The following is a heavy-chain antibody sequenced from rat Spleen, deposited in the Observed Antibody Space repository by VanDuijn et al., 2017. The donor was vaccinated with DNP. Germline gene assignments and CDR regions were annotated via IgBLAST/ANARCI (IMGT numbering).Heavy chain of an antibody. CDR3: ARHGGTGY. Sequence: EVQLVESGGGLVQPGRSLKLSCAASGFTFSNCNMAWVRQAPKKGLEWVATISYDGSSTYYRDSVKGRFTISRDDAKSTLYLQMDSLRSEDTATYYCARHGGTGYWGQGVMVTVSS. CDR2: ISYDGSST. V-gene: IGHV5-7*01. J-gene: IGHJ2*01. CDR1: GFTFSNCN. D-gene: IGHD4-3*01.